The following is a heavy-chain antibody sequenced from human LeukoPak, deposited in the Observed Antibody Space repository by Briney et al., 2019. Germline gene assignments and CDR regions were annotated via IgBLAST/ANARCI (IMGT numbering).Heavy chain of an antibody. J-gene: IGHJ4*02. CDR1: GFTFSTYS. V-gene: IGHV3-72*01. CDR2: TRNKADGYTT. D-gene: IGHD1-26*01. CDR3: ARTSTVGAAQAPFDY. Sequence: GGSLRLSCAASGFTFSTYSMNWVRQAPGKGLEWVGRTRNKADGYTTEYATSVKGRFTISRDDSKNSVYLQMSSLKTEDTAVYYCARTSTVGAAQAPFDYWGQGTLVTVSS.